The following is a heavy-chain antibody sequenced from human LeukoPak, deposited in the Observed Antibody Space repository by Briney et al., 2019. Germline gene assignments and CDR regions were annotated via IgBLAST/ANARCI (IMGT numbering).Heavy chain of an antibody. V-gene: IGHV4-34*01. CDR2: INHSGST. CDR3: ARENAYYYYYYMDV. Sequence: SETLSLTCAVYGGSFSGFYWSWIRQPPGKGLEWIGEINHSGSTNYNPSLRSRVTISVDTSKNQFSLTLSSVTAADTAVYSCARENAYYYYYYMDVWGTGTTVTVSS. CDR1: GGSFSGFY. D-gene: IGHD2-2*01. J-gene: IGHJ6*03.